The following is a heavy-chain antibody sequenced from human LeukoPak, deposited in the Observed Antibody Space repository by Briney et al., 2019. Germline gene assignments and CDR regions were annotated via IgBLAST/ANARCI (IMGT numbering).Heavy chain of an antibody. V-gene: IGHV4-59*01. CDR2: MYDSGST. D-gene: IGHD1-26*01. CDR1: GGSFSSYY. J-gene: IGHJ4*02. CDR3: ARHGGSYTFDL. Sequence: SETLSLTCIVSGGSFSSYYWSWIRQPPGKGLELIGYMYDSGSTNYNPSLKSRVTISVDTSKNQFSLRLNSVTAADTAVYYCARHGGSYTFDLWGQGVLVTVSS.